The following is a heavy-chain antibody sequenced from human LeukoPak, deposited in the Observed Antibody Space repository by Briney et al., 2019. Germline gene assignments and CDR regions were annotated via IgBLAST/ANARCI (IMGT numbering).Heavy chain of an antibody. Sequence: SETLSLTCTVSGGSISSNNYYWGWIRQPPGKRLEWIGSIFYTGSTYYNPSVKSRVTISVDTSKNQFSLKLSSVTAADTAVYYCARHGQWYYGSGSYNWFDPWGQGTLVTVSS. J-gene: IGHJ5*02. D-gene: IGHD3-10*01. CDR1: GGSISSNNYY. V-gene: IGHV4-39*01. CDR2: IFYTGST. CDR3: ARHGQWYYGSGSYNWFDP.